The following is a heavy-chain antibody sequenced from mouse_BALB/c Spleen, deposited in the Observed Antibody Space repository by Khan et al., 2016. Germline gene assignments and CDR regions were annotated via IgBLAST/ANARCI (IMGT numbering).Heavy chain of an antibody. CDR2: IRLKSDNYAT. CDR1: GFTFSSYW. CDR3: TNFMDY. Sequence: EVKLEESGGALVQPGGSMKLSCVASGFTFSSYWMSWVRQSPEKGLEWVAEIRLKSDNYATHYAVSVKGKFTISRDDSKSRLYLQMNSLTAADTGIYYCTNFMDYWGQGTSVTVSS. J-gene: IGHJ4*01. V-gene: IGHV6-6*02.